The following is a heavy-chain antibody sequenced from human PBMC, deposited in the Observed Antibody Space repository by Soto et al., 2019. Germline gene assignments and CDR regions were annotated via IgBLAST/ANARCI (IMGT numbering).Heavy chain of an antibody. CDR1: GFTFSNYD. CDR2: ISGSGRTI. Sequence: ESGGGLVQPGGSLRLSCEASGFTFSNYDMNWVRQAPGKGLEWVSYISGSGRTIYYADSVKGRFTISRDSAKKSLFLQMNSLSAEDTALYYCARGDDNSGYYYAFDSWGQGTPVTVSS. V-gene: IGHV3-48*03. CDR3: ARGDDNSGYYYAFDS. D-gene: IGHD3-22*01. J-gene: IGHJ4*02.